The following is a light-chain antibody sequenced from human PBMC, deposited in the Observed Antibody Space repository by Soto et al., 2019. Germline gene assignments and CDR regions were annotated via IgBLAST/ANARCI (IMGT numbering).Light chain of an antibody. Sequence: QSVLTQPDFVSGSPGQSITISCTGTSSDVGGYNYVSWYQHPPGKAPKLMISEVSNRPSGVSNRFSGSKSGNTASLTISGLQAEDEADYYCSSYTSTSTRVFGTGTKATVL. CDR3: SSYTSTSTRV. J-gene: IGLJ1*01. CDR1: SSDVGGYNY. CDR2: EVS. V-gene: IGLV2-14*01.